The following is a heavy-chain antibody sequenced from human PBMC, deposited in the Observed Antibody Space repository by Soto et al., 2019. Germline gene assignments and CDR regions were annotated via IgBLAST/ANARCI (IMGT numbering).Heavy chain of an antibody. V-gene: IGHV3-23*01. CDR1: GFTFSNYA. CDR3: AKGAGGSWGSKFDS. Sequence: GGSLRLSCAASGFTFSNYAMTWVRQAPGKGLEWVSVISGSGGGTYYADSVKGRFTISRVNSKNTLYLQINSLRAEDAAVYYCAKGAGGSWGSKFDSWGQGTLVTVSS. D-gene: IGHD2-15*01. J-gene: IGHJ4*02. CDR2: ISGSGGGT.